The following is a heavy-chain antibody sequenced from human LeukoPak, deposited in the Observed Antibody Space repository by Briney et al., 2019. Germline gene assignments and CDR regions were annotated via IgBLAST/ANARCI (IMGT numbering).Heavy chain of an antibody. Sequence: GGSLRLSCAASGFTFDDYAMHWVRQPPGKGLEWVSGISWNSGSIDYADSVEGRFTISRDNAKNSLYLQMNSLRVEDTAFYYCAKDNRRHYTSGPNPDSLHWGQGALVTVSS. V-gene: IGHV3-9*01. CDR1: GFTFDDYA. J-gene: IGHJ4*02. CDR2: ISWNSGSI. D-gene: IGHD6-19*01. CDR3: AKDNRRHYTSGPNPDSLH.